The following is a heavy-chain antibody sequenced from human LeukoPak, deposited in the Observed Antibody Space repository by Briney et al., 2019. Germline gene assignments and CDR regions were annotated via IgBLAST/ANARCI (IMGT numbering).Heavy chain of an antibody. CDR1: GFTFDDYA. D-gene: IGHD3-9*01. V-gene: IGHV3-43*02. CDR3: AKAPDFDWLSNYFDY. CDR2: ISGDGGST. Sequence: QPGGSLRLSCAASGFTFDDYAMHWVRQAPGKGLEWVSLISGDGGSTYYADPVKGRFTISRDNSKNSLYLQMNSLRTEDTALYYCAKAPDFDWLSNYFDYWGQGTLVTVSS. J-gene: IGHJ4*02.